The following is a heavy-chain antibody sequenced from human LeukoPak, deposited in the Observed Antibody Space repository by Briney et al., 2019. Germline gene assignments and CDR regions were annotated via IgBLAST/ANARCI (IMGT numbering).Heavy chain of an antibody. V-gene: IGHV4-4*03. J-gene: IGHJ4*02. CDR2: ISHSGTT. CDR1: GGSIDITNY. CDR3: TRENRPFCPFAY. Sequence: PGTLSLTCGVSGGSIDITNYCSWVRQAPGKGLEWIGEISHSGTTNYNPPLRSRVTMFLDRANNQFSLSLTSVTAADSAVYYCTRENRPFCPFAYWGQGVLVTVSS. D-gene: IGHD2/OR15-2a*01.